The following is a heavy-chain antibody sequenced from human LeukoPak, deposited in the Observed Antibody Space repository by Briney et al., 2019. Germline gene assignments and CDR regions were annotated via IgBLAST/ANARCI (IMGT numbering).Heavy chain of an antibody. D-gene: IGHD6-19*01. CDR3: AREAYSSGWLRTYYYYGMVA. V-gene: IGHV1-69*13. CDR2: IIPIFGTA. CDR1: GGTFSSYA. J-gene: IGHJ6*02. Sequence: VASVNVSCKASGGTFSSYAISWVRQAPGQGFEWMGGIIPIFGTANYAQKFQGRVTITADESTSTAYMELSSLRSEDTAVYYCAREAYSSGWLRTYYYYGMVAWGQGTTVTVSS.